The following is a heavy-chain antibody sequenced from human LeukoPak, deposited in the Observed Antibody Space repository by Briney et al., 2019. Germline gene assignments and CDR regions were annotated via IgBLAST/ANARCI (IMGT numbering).Heavy chain of an antibody. Sequence: SVNVSCKASGGTFSSYAISWVRQAPGQGLEWMGGIIPIFGTANYAQKFQGRVTMTEDTPTDTAYMELSSLRSEDTAVYYCATEFVDTAAFDIWGQGTMVTVSS. CDR3: ATEFVDTAAFDI. D-gene: IGHD5-18*01. J-gene: IGHJ3*02. CDR1: GGTFSSYA. V-gene: IGHV1-69*06. CDR2: IIPIFGTA.